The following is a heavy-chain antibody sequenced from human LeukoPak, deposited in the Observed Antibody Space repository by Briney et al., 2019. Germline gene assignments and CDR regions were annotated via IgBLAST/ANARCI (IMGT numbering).Heavy chain of an antibody. CDR3: ARTSSWYAGAWFDS. Sequence: SETLSLTCTVSRGSIRTADYYWVWVRQPPGEGLEWLGSIYFSGTPYFNPSLKSRVAVSDDASQNQFSRKVTSVNASDTAVYFCARTSSWYAGAWFDSWGQGTLVTVSS. CDR1: RGSIRTADYY. CDR2: IYFSGTP. J-gene: IGHJ5*01. D-gene: IGHD6-13*01. V-gene: IGHV4-39*01.